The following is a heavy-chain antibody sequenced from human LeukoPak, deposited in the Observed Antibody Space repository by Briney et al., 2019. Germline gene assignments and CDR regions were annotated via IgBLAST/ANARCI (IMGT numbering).Heavy chain of an antibody. CDR1: GGSMSSYY. CDR3: ARGRYARKILGYFDL. CDR2: IYTSGST. J-gene: IGHJ2*01. Sequence: SETLSLTCTVSGGSMSSYYWSGIRQPAGKGLEWIGRIYTSGSTNYNPSLKSRVTMSVDTSKNQFSLKLSSVTAADTAVYYCARGRYARKILGYFDLWGRGTLVTVSS. V-gene: IGHV4-4*07. D-gene: IGHD3-16*01.